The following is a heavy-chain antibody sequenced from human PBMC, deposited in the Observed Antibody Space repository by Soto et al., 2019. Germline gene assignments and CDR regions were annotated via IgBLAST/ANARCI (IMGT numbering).Heavy chain of an antibody. CDR1: GDSISSGGYY. D-gene: IGHD6-19*01. CDR3: ARVWVAGVFDY. J-gene: IGHJ4*02. Sequence: SETLSLTCTVSGDSISSGGYYWSWIRQHPGKGLEWIGYIYYSGSTYYNPSLKSRVTISVDTSKNQFSLKLSSVTAADTAVYYCARVWVAGVFDYWGQGTLVTVSS. V-gene: IGHV4-31*03. CDR2: IYYSGST.